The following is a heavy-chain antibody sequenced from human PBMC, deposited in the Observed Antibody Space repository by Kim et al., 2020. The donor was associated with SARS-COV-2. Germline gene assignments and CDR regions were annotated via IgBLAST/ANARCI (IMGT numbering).Heavy chain of an antibody. Sequence: SETLSLTCSVSGGSIRGSSHYWVWVRQPPGKGLEWIGSIYYSGTTYYTSSLEGPVTISVDTSNNQFSLRLISVTAADAAVCSCTRRGPYYAIGVWGQGT. CDR3: TRRGPYYAIGV. J-gene: IGHJ6*02. CDR2: IYYSGTT. CDR1: GGSIRGSSHY. V-gene: IGHV4-39*01.